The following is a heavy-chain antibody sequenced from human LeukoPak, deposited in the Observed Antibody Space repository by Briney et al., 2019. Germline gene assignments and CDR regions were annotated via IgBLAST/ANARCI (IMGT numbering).Heavy chain of an antibody. D-gene: IGHD2-8*02. CDR3: AKNRGHCVDGVCHNYYYMDV. CDR2: VSGSAGRT. V-gene: IGHV3-23*01. Sequence: GGSLRLSCAASGFTFTSYAMTWVRQAPGKGLEWVSTVSGSAGRTDYADSVKGRFTISRDNLKNTLYLQLNGLRAEDTAVYYCAKNRGHCVDGVCHNYYYMDVWGKGTTVTVSS. CDR1: GFTFTSYA. J-gene: IGHJ6*03.